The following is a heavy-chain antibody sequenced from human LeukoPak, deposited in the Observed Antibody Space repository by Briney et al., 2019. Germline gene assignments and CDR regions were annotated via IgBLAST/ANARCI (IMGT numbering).Heavy chain of an antibody. J-gene: IGHJ6*02. Sequence: GGSLRLSCAASGFTFSSYSMNWVRQAPGKGLEWVSSISSSSSYIYYADSVKGRFTISRDNAKNSLYLQMNSLRAEDTAVYYCARDRDYYDSRGYYQSYYYYGMDVWGQGTTVTVSS. CDR2: ISSSSSYI. CDR3: ARDRDYYDSRGYYQSYYYYGMDV. CDR1: GFTFSSYS. D-gene: IGHD3-22*01. V-gene: IGHV3-21*01.